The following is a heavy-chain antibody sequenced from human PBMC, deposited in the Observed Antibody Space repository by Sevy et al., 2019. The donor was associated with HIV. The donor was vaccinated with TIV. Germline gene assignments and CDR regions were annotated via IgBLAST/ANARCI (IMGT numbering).Heavy chain of an antibody. CDR1: GGTFSSYG. D-gene: IGHD6-19*01. CDR3: ARGGGNGWYYFDY. CDR2: FIPILGTV. Sequence: ASVKVSCKASGGTFSSYGISWLRKAPGQGLEWRGGFIPILGTVNYAQKFQGRVRITAEESTKTAYMELSSRRSEDTAVYYCARGGGNGWYYFDYWGQETLVTVSS. J-gene: IGHJ4*02. V-gene: IGHV1-69*13.